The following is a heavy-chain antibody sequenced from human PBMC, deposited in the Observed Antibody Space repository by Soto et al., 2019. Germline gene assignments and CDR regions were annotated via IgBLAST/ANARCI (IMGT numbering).Heavy chain of an antibody. Sequence: ASVKVSCKASGYTFTSYGISWVRQAPGQGLEWMGWISAYNGNTNYAQKLQGRVTMTTDTSTSTAYMELRSLRSDDTAVYYCARDGRDFFIGYWKYNWFDPRGQGTLVTVSS. V-gene: IGHV1-18*01. CDR2: ISAYNGNT. CDR1: GYTFTSYG. J-gene: IGHJ5*02. CDR3: ARDGRDFFIGYWKYNWFDP. D-gene: IGHD3-3*01.